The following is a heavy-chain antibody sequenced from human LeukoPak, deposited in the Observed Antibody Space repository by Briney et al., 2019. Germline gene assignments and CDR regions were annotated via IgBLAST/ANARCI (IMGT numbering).Heavy chain of an antibody. V-gene: IGHV4-61*02. CDR3: ARVLSSYYYYYMDV. D-gene: IGHD6-19*01. J-gene: IGHJ6*03. CDR2: IYTSGST. CDR1: GGSLSSGSYY. Sequence: SETLSLTCTVSGGSLSSGSYYRSWIRQPAGKGLEWIGRIYTSGSTNYNPSLKSRVTISVDTSKNQFSLKLSSVTAADTAVYYCARVLSSYYYYYMDVWGKGTTVTVSS.